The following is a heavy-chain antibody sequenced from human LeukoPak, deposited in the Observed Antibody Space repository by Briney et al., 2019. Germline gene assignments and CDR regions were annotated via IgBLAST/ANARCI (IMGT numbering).Heavy chain of an antibody. D-gene: IGHD2-2*01. J-gene: IGHJ4*02. Sequence: SETLSLTCAVYGGSFSGYYWSWIRQPPGKGLEWIGEINHSGSTNYSPSLKSRVTLSVDTSKNQFSLKLTSVTAADTAVYYCARGIPLGYCSSTSCYGAYYFDYWGQGTLVTVSS. CDR1: GGSFSGYY. V-gene: IGHV4-34*01. CDR3: ARGIPLGYCSSTSCYGAYYFDY. CDR2: INHSGST.